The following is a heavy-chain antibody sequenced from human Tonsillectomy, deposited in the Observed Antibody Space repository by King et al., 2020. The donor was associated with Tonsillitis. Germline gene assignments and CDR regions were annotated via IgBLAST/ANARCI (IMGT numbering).Heavy chain of an antibody. CDR1: GGSISSYY. D-gene: IGHD3-10*01. V-gene: IGHV4-59*08. Sequence: QLQESGPGLVKPSETLSLTCTLSGGSISSYYWSWIRQPPGKGLEWIGYVYYSGSTKYNPSLKSRVSISVDTSKNQCSLKLSSVTAADTAVYYCARHGGGFWELFDYWGQGTLVTVSP. CDR3: ARHGGGFWELFDY. J-gene: IGHJ4*02. CDR2: VYYSGST.